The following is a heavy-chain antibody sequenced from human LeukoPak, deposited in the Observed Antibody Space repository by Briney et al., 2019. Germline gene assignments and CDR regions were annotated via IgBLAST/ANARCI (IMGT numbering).Heavy chain of an antibody. D-gene: IGHD3-10*01. CDR2: IYYSGST. CDR3: ASYYYGSGSYRPYYYYGMDV. Sequence: PSQTLSLTCTVSGGSISSGDYYWSWIRQPPGKGLEWIGYIYYSGSTYYNPSLKSRVTISVDTSKNQFSLKLSSVTAADTAVYYCASYYYGSGSYRPYYYYGMDVWGQGTTVTVSS. V-gene: IGHV4-30-4*01. J-gene: IGHJ6*02. CDR1: GGSISSGDYY.